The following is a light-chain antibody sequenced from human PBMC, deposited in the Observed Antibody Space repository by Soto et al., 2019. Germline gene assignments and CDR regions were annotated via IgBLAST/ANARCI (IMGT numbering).Light chain of an antibody. CDR2: EVS. V-gene: IGLV2-11*01. CDR1: SSDVGGYNY. J-gene: IGLJ2*01. Sequence: QSALTQPRSVSGSPGQSVTISCTGTSSDVGGYNYVSWYQQHPGKPPKLMIYEVSKRPSGAPDRFSGSKSGNTASLTISGLQTEDEADYYCCSYAGTYTVLFGGGTKLTVL. CDR3: CSYAGTYTVL.